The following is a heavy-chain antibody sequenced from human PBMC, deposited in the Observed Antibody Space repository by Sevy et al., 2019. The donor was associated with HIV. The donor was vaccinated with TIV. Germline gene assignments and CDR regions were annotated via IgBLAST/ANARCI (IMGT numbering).Heavy chain of an antibody. CDR2: ISGSTIDT. J-gene: IGHJ4*02. V-gene: IGHV3-23*01. D-gene: IGHD6-13*01. CDR1: GFTFGNYA. CDR3: ANHRTYSLSWYYLDH. Sequence: GGSLRLSCAASGFTFGNYAMHWVRQAPGKGLEWVSSISGSTIDTSYADSVKGRFTISRDNSQNTLYLEMNSLRAEDTAVYYCANHRTYSLSWYYLDHWGQGTLVTVSS.